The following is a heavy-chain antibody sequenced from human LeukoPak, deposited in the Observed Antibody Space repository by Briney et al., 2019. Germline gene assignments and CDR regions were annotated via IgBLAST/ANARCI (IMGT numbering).Heavy chain of an antibody. CDR3: ARLGRPDDYGVLYYFDY. J-gene: IGHJ4*02. CDR2: IYHSEST. D-gene: IGHD4-17*01. CDR1: GYSISSGYY. V-gene: IGHV4-38-2*01. Sequence: ASETLSLTCAVSGYSISSGYYWGWIRQPPGKGLEWIGSIYHSESTYYNPSLKSRVTISVDTSKNQFSLMLSSVTAADTAVYYCARLGRPDDYGVLYYFDYWGQGTLVTVSS.